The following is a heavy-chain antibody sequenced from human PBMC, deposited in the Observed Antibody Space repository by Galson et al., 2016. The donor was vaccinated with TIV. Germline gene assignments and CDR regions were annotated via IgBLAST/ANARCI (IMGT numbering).Heavy chain of an antibody. CDR3: AYLGDGLDGFDI. CDR1: GFSVIHNY. Sequence: SLRLSCAASGFSVIHNYMSWVRQAPGKGLEWVSLLYSDGTSYYADSVKGRFTISRDSSKNTLYLQMNSLRVEDTAVYYCAYLGDGLDGFDIWGQGTMVTVSS. D-gene: IGHD5-24*01. V-gene: IGHV3-53*01. J-gene: IGHJ3*02. CDR2: LYSDGTS.